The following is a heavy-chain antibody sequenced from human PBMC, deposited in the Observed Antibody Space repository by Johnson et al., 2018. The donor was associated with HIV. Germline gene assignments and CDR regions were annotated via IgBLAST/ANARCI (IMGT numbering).Heavy chain of an antibody. CDR2: SSSNGAST. Sequence: VQLVESGGGLVQPGGSLRLSCAASRFIFSSYSMHWVRHAPGRGLECVPASSSNGASTYSANLVKGRFTIARDNSKNTLCLQMGRLRAEDMAVYYCTREGVGVDAFGIWGQGTMVTVSS. V-gene: IGHV3-64*01. J-gene: IGHJ3*02. CDR3: TREGVGVDAFGI. D-gene: IGHD1-26*01. CDR1: RFIFSSYS.